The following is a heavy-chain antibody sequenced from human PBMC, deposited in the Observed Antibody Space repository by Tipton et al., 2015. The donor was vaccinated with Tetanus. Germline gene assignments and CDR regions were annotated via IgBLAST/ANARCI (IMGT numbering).Heavy chain of an antibody. J-gene: IGHJ4*02. D-gene: IGHD1-1*01. CDR1: GGAFSGHY. CDR3: ARANNEFPKKGPFDS. Sequence: TLSLTCAVYGGAFSGHYWTWIRQAPGKGLEWIGEIHPSGSTNYNASLRGRVTMSVDLTRKHVFLRMTSVTAADTAVYYCARANNEFPKKGPFDSWGQGRLVIVSS. CDR2: IHPSGST. V-gene: IGHV4-34*01.